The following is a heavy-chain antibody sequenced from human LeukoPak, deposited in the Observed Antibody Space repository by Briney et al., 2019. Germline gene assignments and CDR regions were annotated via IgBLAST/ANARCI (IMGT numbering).Heavy chain of an antibody. V-gene: IGHV3-74*01. CDR1: GFSFSFYW. Sequence: GGSLRLSCAASGFSFSFYWMHWVRQAPGKGPVWVSRIKTDGSIADYADSVKGRFTISRDNSKNTLYLQMNSLRAEDTAVYYCAKVTLLLWFGENWGQGTLVTVSS. CDR3: AKVTLLLWFGEN. J-gene: IGHJ4*02. CDR2: IKTDGSIA. D-gene: IGHD3-10*01.